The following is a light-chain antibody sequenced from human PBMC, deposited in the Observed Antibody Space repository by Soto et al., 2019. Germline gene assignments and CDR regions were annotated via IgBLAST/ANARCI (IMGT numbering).Light chain of an antibody. CDR1: QSITTW. CDR2: KAT. V-gene: IGKV1-5*03. Sequence: DIQMSQSPSTLSASVGDRVTITCRASQSITTWLAWYQQKPGKAPKLLIYKATILQSGVPSRFSGSGSGTEFSLPISSLQPDDFAVYYCQQYNDYQYTFGQGTKLEIK. CDR3: QQYNDYQYT. J-gene: IGKJ2*01.